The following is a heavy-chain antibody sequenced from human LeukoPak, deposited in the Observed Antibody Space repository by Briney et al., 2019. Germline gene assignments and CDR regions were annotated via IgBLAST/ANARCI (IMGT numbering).Heavy chain of an antibody. V-gene: IGHV4-38-2*02. CDR2: IYHSGST. Sequence: SSETLSLTCAVYGGSFSGYYWGWIRQPPGKGLEWIGSIYHSGSTYYNPSLKSRVTISVDTSKNQFSLKLSSVTAADTAVYYCAREKGDYYDSSGYSPDNWFDPWGQGTLVTVSS. J-gene: IGHJ5*02. CDR1: GGSFSGYY. CDR3: AREKGDYYDSSGYSPDNWFDP. D-gene: IGHD3-22*01.